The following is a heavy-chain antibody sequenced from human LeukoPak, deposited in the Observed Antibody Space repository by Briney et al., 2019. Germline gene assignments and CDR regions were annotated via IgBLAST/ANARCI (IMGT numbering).Heavy chain of an antibody. V-gene: IGHV3-23*01. J-gene: IGHJ4*02. Sequence: GGSLRLSCAASGFTFSSYGMSWVRQAPGKGLEWVSAISGSGGSTYYADSVKGRFTISRDNAKNSLYLQMNSLRAEDTAVYYCARRVARAEGVVYWGQGTLVTVSS. D-gene: IGHD1-26*01. CDR3: ARRVARAEGVVY. CDR1: GFTFSSYG. CDR2: ISGSGGST.